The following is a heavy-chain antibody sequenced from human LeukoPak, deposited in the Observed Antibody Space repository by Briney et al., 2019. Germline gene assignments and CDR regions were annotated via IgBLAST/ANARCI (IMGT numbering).Heavy chain of an antibody. J-gene: IGHJ4*02. D-gene: IGHD1-1*01. V-gene: IGHV1-18*01. CDR2: INPNSGGT. CDR3: ARDLERDFDY. Sequence: ASVKVSCKASGYTFTSYDINWVRQATGQGLEWMGRINPNSGGTNYAQKLQGRVTMTTDTSTSTAYMELRSLRSDDTAVYYCARDLERDFDYWGQGTLVTVSS. CDR1: GYTFTSYD.